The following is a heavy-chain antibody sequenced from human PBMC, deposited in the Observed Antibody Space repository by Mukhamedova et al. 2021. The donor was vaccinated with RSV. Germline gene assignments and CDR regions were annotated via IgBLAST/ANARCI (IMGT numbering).Heavy chain of an antibody. V-gene: IGHV3-23*01. J-gene: IGHJ3*02. Sequence: AMSWVRQAPGKGLEWVSAISGSGGSTYYADSVKGRFTISRDNSKNTLYLQMNSLRAEDTAVYYCSKWGEADAFDIWGPGPLVTV. CDR3: SKWGEADAFDI. CDR2: ISGSGGST. CDR1: A. D-gene: IGHD3-10*01.